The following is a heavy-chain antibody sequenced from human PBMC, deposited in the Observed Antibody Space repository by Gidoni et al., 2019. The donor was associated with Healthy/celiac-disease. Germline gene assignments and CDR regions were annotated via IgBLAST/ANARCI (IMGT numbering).Heavy chain of an antibody. J-gene: IGHJ4*02. D-gene: IGHD6-13*01. Sequence: VSSNSAAWNWIRQSPSRGLEWLGRTYYRSKWYNDYAVSVKSRITINQDTSKNQFSLQLNSVTPEDTAVYYCARDIAAAPNLGYFDYWGQGTLVTVSS. CDR1: VSSNSAA. CDR3: ARDIAAAPNLGYFDY. CDR2: TYYRSKWYN. V-gene: IGHV6-1*01.